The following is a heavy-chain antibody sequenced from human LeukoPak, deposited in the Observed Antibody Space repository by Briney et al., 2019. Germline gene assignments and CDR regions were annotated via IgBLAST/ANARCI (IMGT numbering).Heavy chain of an antibody. V-gene: IGHV1-2*02. CDR3: ARARANNYYGSGI. J-gene: IGHJ4*02. CDR2: INPHSGDT. D-gene: IGHD3-10*01. Sequence: GASVKVSCKASGYTFTDNYIHWVRQAPGQGLEWMGWINPHSGDTIYAQNFEGRVTVTRDTSISTAYMELNRLRSDDTAVYFCARARANNYYGSGIWGQETLVTVSS. CDR1: GYTFTDNY.